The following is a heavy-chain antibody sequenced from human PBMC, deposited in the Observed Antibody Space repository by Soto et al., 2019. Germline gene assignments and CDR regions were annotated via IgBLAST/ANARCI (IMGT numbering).Heavy chain of an antibody. D-gene: IGHD3-16*01. CDR1: GDSVSSTSAA. J-gene: IGHJ4*02. CDR3: ARDSSVGGLYFDY. V-gene: IGHV6-1*01. Sequence: SQTLSLTCAISGDSVSSTSAAWNWFRQSPSRGLEWLGRTYYRSKWYYDYAVSVKSRITINPDTSKNQFSLQLKSLTPEDTAVYYCARDSSVGGLYFDYWGQGTLVTVSS. CDR2: TYYRSKWYY.